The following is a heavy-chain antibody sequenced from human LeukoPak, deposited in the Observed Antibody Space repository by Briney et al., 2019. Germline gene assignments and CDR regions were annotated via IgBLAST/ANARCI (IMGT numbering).Heavy chain of an antibody. V-gene: IGHV3-30*04. D-gene: IGHD1-26*01. CDR2: ISHDGTNK. CDR3: ARDPYSGSYGNYYYYFMDV. Sequence: GGSLRLSCAASGFTFSSYAVHWVRQAPGKGLEWVAVISHDGTNKYYADSVKGRFTISRDNSKNTLYLQMNSLRAEDTAVYYCARDPYSGSYGNYYYYFMDVWGKGTTVTISS. CDR1: GFTFSSYA. J-gene: IGHJ6*03.